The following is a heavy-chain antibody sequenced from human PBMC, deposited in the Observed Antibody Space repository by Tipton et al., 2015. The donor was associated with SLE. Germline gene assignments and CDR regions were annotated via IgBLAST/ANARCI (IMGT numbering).Heavy chain of an antibody. J-gene: IGHJ3*02. V-gene: IGHV4-59*01. D-gene: IGHD3-16*02. Sequence: TLSLTCTVSGGSISSYYWSWIRQPPGTGLEWIGYIYYSGSTNYNPSLKSRVTISVDTSKNQFSLKLSSVTAADTAVYYCARDSSKLSHAFDIWGQGTMVTVSS. CDR2: IYYSGST. CDR3: ARDSSKLSHAFDI. CDR1: GGSISSYY.